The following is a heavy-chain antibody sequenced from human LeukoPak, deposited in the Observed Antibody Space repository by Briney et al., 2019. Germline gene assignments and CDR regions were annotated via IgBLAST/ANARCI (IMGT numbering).Heavy chain of an antibody. CDR2: VSFGGDLT. CDR1: GFTFNRYA. V-gene: IGHV3-30*01. CDR3: ARARFDS. J-gene: IGHJ5*01. Sequence: GGSLRLSCAASGFTFNRYAMHWLRQAPGKGPEWVAFVSFGGDLTFYADSVKGRFTVSRDNSENTVSLQMNSLRAEDTAVYFCARARFDSWGQGTLVTVPS.